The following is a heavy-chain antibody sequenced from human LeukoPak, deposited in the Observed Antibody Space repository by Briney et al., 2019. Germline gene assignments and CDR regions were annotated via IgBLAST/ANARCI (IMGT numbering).Heavy chain of an antibody. D-gene: IGHD1-26*01. J-gene: IGHJ4*02. CDR3: ARDHDAVGTSIDY. CDR2: IKSDGGIT. V-gene: IGHV3-74*01. CDR1: GFTFSRYW. Sequence: GGSLRLSCAASGFTFSRYWMHWVRQVPGEGLLWVARIKSDGGITWYADSVKGRFTISRDNARNTLFLQMHSLRAEDTALYYCARDHDAVGTSIDYWGQGTLVTVSS.